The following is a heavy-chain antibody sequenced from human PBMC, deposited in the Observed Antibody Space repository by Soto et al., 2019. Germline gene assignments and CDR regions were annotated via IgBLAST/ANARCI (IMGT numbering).Heavy chain of an antibody. CDR2: ISSSSSYI. V-gene: IGHV3-21*01. D-gene: IGHD6-19*01. J-gene: IGHJ4*02. CDR1: GFTFSSYS. Sequence: EVQLVESGGGLVKPGGSLRLSCAASGFTFSSYSMNWVRQAPGKGLEWVSSISSSSSYIYYADSVKGRFTISRDNAKNSLYLQMNSLRAEDTAVYYCARDKGSSGWDYYFDYWGQGTLVTVSS. CDR3: ARDKGSSGWDYYFDY.